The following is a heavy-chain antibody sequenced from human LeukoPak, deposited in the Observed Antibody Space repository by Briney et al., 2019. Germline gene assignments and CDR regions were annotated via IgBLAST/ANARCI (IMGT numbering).Heavy chain of an antibody. CDR2: IYYSGST. V-gene: IGHV4-59*08. CDR1: GGSISSYY. CDR3: ARLASGSYGPLTPFDY. Sequence: ASETLSLTCTVSGGSISSYYWSWIRQPPGKGLEWIGDIYYSGSTNYNPSPKSRVTISVDTSKNQFSLRLSSVTAADTAVYYSARLASGSYGPLTPFDYWGQGTLVTVSS. J-gene: IGHJ4*02. D-gene: IGHD1-26*01.